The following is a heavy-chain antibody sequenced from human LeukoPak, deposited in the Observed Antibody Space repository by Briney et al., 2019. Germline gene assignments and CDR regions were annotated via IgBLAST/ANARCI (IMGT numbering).Heavy chain of an antibody. CDR2: INRSGST. Sequence: SETLSLTCAVYGGSFSGYYWSWIRQPPGKGLEWNGEINRSGSTNYNPSLKSRVTISVDTSKNQFSLKLSSVTAADTAVYYCARERHGSSWNDYWGQGTLVTVSS. CDR1: GGSFSGYY. J-gene: IGHJ4*02. CDR3: ARERHGSSWNDY. V-gene: IGHV4-34*01. D-gene: IGHD6-13*01.